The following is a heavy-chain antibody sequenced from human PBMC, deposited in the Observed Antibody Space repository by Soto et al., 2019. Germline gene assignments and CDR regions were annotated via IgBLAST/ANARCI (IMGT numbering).Heavy chain of an antibody. Sequence: PGGSLRLSCSGFGFIFSIYAIHWVRQAPGKGLEYVSFISIGGSRTHYADSVKGRFTISRDNSKNTAYLQMSSLRAEDTAVYYCARGDGDYYDGNGYLGRHWGQGTLVTVSS. CDR2: ISIGGSRT. J-gene: IGHJ4*02. CDR1: GFIFSIYA. CDR3: ARGDGDYYDGNGYLGRH. D-gene: IGHD3-22*01. V-gene: IGHV3-64D*06.